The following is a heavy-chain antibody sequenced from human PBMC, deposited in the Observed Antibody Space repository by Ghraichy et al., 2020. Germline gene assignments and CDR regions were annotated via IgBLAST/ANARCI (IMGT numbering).Heavy chain of an antibody. J-gene: IGHJ3*02. CDR3: ATIGLGYCSGGYCYSGPFDS. CDR2: IDTDGSTT. Sequence: GGSLRLSCAASGFTFSSYWMHWVRQAPGKGLVWVSDIDTDGSTTKYADSVKGRFTISRDNAKNTLYLQMNSLRAEDTAVYYCATIGLGYCSGGYCYSGPFDSWGQGTMVTV. V-gene: IGHV3-74*03. CDR1: GFTFSSYW. D-gene: IGHD2-15*01.